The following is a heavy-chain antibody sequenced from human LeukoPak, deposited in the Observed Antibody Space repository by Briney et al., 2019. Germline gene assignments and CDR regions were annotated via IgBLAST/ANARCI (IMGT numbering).Heavy chain of an antibody. CDR2: IYCSGST. V-gene: IGHV4-30-4*07. D-gene: IGHD6-13*01. J-gene: IGHJ4*02. CDR3: ARGIAAAYIDN. CDR1: GGSISSGGYY. Sequence: PSETLSLTCAVSGGSISSGGYYWSWIRQPPGKGLQWIGYIYCSGSTYSNPSLKSRVTISVDTSKNQSSLKLSSVTAADTAVYYCARGIAAAYIDNWGQGTLVTVSS.